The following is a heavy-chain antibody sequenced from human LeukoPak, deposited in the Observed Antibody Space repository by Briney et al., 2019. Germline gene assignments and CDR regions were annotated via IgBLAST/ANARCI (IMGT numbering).Heavy chain of an antibody. V-gene: IGHV4-34*01. J-gene: IGHJ4*02. Sequence: TSETLSLTCAVYGGSFSGYYWSWIRQPPGKGLEWIGEINDSGSTNYNPSLKSRVTISVDTSKNQFSLKLSSVTAADTAVYYCARRPPDYYDSSGSYYFDYWGQGTLVTVSS. CDR3: ARRPPDYYDSSGSYYFDY. D-gene: IGHD3-22*01. CDR1: GGSFSGYY. CDR2: INDSGST.